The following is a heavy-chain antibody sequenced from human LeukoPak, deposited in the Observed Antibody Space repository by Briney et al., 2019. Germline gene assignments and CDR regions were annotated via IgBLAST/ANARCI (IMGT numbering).Heavy chain of an antibody. CDR1: GFTFSSYA. Sequence: GGSLRLSCAASGFTFSSYAMHWVRQAPGKGLEWVAVISYDGSNKYYADSVKGRFTISRDNSKNTLYLQMNSLRLEDTAVYYCARGRQRWQQYNAFDIWGQGTMVTVSS. CDR2: ISYDGSNK. D-gene: IGHD5-24*01. CDR3: ARGRQRWQQYNAFDI. J-gene: IGHJ3*02. V-gene: IGHV3-30-3*01.